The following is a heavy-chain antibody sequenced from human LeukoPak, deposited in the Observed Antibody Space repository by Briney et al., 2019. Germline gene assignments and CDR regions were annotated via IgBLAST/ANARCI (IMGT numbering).Heavy chain of an antibody. V-gene: IGHV4-59*01. J-gene: IGHJ6*03. Sequence: PSETLSLTCTVSGRSISDYYWNWFRQSPGKGLEWIAYVFDSGSTNYNPSFKGRLTISADTSKIQFSLHLTSVTAADTAVYYCARGELRQSFETTYSYYYRYYYMDVWGKGTTVTVSS. CDR3: ARGELRQSFETTYSYYYRYYYMDV. CDR1: GRSISDYY. CDR2: VFDSGST. D-gene: IGHD3-10*01.